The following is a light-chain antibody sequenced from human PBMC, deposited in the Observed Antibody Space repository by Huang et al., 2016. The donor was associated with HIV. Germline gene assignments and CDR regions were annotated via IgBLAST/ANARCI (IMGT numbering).Light chain of an antibody. CDR3: QQPGS. CDR1: QSVGGY. V-gene: IGKV3-11*01. Sequence: EIVLTQSPATLSLSTGERATLSCRASQSVGGYLAWYQQKPGQAPRLLIYDTSTRATGIPARCSGSGSETDFTLTISSLEPEDFAVYYCQQPGSFGQGTKVDIK. J-gene: IGKJ2*01. CDR2: DTS.